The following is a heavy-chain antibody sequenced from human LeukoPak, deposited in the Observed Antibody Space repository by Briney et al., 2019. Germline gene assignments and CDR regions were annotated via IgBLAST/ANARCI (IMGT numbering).Heavy chain of an antibody. Sequence: SETLSLTCTVSGGSISSSSYYWGWIRQPPGKGLEWIGYIYYSGSTNYNPSLKSRVTISVDTSKNQFSLKLSSVTAADTAVYYCASGSSPALYGMDVWGQGTTVTVSS. CDR3: ASGSSPALYGMDV. CDR1: GGSISSSSYY. J-gene: IGHJ6*02. CDR2: IYYSGST. D-gene: IGHD6-6*01. V-gene: IGHV4-61*05.